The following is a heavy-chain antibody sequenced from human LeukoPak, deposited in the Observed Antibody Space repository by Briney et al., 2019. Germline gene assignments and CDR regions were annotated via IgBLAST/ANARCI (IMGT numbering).Heavy chain of an antibody. CDR3: ARDLDSSGWYLGY. CDR1: GFTFSSYS. CDR2: ISSSSSTI. D-gene: IGHD6-19*01. V-gene: IGHV3-48*01. J-gene: IGHJ4*02. Sequence: GGSLRLSCATSGFTFSSYSMNWVRQAPGKGLEWVSYISSSSSTIYYADSVKGRFTISRDNAMNSVYLQMNSLRAEDTAVYYCARDLDSSGWYLGYWGQGTLVTVSS.